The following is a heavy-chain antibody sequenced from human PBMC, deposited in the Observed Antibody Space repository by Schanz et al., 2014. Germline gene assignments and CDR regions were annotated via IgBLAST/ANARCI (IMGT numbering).Heavy chain of an antibody. CDR2: IFFRGST. V-gene: IGHV4-30-4*07. Sequence: QVQLQESGPGLVKPSQTLSLTCAVSGGSISSGGYFWSWIRQPPGKGLEWIGYIFFRGSTYYNPSLKSRVTISIDTSKNQFSLRLTSVTAADTAVYYCYGMDVWGQGTTVTVSS. CDR1: GGSISSGGYF. CDR3: YGMDV. J-gene: IGHJ6*02.